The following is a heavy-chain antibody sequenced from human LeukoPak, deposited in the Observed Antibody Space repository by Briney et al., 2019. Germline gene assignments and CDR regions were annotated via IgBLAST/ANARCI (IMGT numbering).Heavy chain of an antibody. D-gene: IGHD6-13*01. V-gene: IGHV3-53*01. CDR3: AREDRIAVAGFDY. CDR2: IYSSGST. CDR1: GFTVRSNY. J-gene: IGHJ4*02. Sequence: PGGSLRLSCAASGFTVRSNYMSWVRQAPGKGLEWVSVIYSSGSTYYADSVKGRFTISRDNSKNTLYLQMNSLRAEDTAVYYCAREDRIAVAGFDYWGQGTLVTVSS.